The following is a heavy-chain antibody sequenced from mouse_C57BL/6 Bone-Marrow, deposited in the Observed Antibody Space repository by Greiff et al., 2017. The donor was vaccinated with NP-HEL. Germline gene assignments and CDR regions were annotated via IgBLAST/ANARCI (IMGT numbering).Heavy chain of an antibody. CDR3: TKDEGSSRAY. D-gene: IGHD1-1*01. CDR2: IDPENGDT. V-gene: IGHV14-4*01. CDR1: GFNIKDDY. J-gene: IGHJ3*01. Sequence: VQLQQSGAELVRPGASVKLSCTASGFNIKDDYMHWVKQRPEQGLEWIGWIDPENGDTEYASKFQGKATITADTSSNTAYLQRSSLTSEDTAVYEGTKDEGSSRAYWGKGTLV.